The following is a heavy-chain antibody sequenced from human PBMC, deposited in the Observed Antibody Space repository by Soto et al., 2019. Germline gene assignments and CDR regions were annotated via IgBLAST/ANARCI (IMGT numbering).Heavy chain of an antibody. Sequence: SETLSLTCSFSGGSISSSSYHWGWIRQPPGKGLEWIGSIYHSGSTYYNPSLKSRVTISVDTSKNQFSLKLSSVTAADTAVYYCGRQGYCSGGSCYAAVVDYWGQGTLVTVSS. D-gene: IGHD2-15*01. J-gene: IGHJ4*02. CDR2: IYHSGST. CDR3: GRQGYCSGGSCYAAVVDY. CDR1: GGSISSSSYH. V-gene: IGHV4-39*01.